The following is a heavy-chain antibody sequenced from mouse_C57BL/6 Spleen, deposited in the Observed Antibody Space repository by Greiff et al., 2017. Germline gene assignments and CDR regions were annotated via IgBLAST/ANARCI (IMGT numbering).Heavy chain of an antibody. Sequence: EVQRVESGGGLVQPGGSLKLSCAASGFTFSDYYMYWVRQTPEKRLEWVAYISNGGGSTYYPDTVKGRFTISRDNAKNTLYLQMSRLKSEDTAMYYCARRNYYYGISSYYAMDYWGQGTSVTVSS. D-gene: IGHD1-1*01. V-gene: IGHV5-12*01. CDR3: ARRNYYYGISSYYAMDY. J-gene: IGHJ4*01. CDR2: ISNGGGST. CDR1: GFTFSDYY.